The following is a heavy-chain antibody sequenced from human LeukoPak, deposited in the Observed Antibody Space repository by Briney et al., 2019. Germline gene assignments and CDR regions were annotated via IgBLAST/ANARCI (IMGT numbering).Heavy chain of an antibody. D-gene: IGHD6-13*01. V-gene: IGHV3-7*01. CDR3: ATNAATGIIDY. CDR1: GFTFSGYW. CDR2: IKQDGSEI. Sequence: GGSLRLSCAASGFTFSGYWMSWVRQAPGKGLEWVANIKQDGSEIYYVDSVKGRFTISRDNAKNSLYLQMNSRRAEDTAVYYCATNAATGIIDYWSQGILVTVSS. J-gene: IGHJ4*02.